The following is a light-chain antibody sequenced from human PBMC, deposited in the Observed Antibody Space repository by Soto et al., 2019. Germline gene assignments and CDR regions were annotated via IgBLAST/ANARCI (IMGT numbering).Light chain of an antibody. Sequence: QSVLTQPPSASVSPGQSVTISCTGTSSDVGGYNYVSWYQQYPGKAPKLMIYEVSQRPSGVPDRFSGSKSGNTASLTVSGLQAEDEAHYYCFSYAGRNNYVFGTGTKVTVL. CDR3: FSYAGRNNYV. CDR2: EVS. CDR1: SSDVGGYNY. V-gene: IGLV2-8*01. J-gene: IGLJ1*01.